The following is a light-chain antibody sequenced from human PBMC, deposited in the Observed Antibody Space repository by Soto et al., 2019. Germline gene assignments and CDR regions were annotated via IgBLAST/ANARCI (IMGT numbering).Light chain of an antibody. Sequence: DIQMTQSPSTLSASVGDRVTITCRASQTISSWLAWYQQKPGKAPKLLIYKASTLKSGVPSRFSGGRSGTEFTLTISSLQPDDFATYYCQHYNSYSEAFGQGTK. CDR1: QTISSW. CDR3: QHYNSYSEA. CDR2: KAS. J-gene: IGKJ1*01. V-gene: IGKV1-5*03.